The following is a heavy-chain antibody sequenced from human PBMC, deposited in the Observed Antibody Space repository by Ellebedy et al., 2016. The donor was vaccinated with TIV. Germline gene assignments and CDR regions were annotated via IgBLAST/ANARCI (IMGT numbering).Heavy chain of an antibody. D-gene: IGHD3-10*01. CDR3: ARDQKVTMGWGSWNL. V-gene: IGHV4-4*02. CDR2: IYHSGST. Sequence: GSLRLXXAVSGGSISSSNWWSWVRQPPGKGLEWIGEIYHSGSTNYNPSLKSRVTISVDKSKNQFSLKLSSVTAADTAVYYCARDQKVTMGWGSWNLWGQGTLVTVSS. CDR1: GGSISSSNW. J-gene: IGHJ5*02.